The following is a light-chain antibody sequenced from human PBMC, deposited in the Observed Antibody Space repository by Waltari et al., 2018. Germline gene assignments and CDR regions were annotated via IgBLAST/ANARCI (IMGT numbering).Light chain of an antibody. Sequence: QSALTQPASVSGSPGQSLAISCTGTSSDVGGYNSVSWYQQHPAKGPKHVIYDVSNRPSWVSTRFSGSKSGNTASLTISGLQADDEADYYCSSFTRATTLIFGGGTKLTVL. CDR3: SSFTRATTLI. V-gene: IGLV2-14*03. J-gene: IGLJ2*01. CDR1: SSDVGGYNS. CDR2: DVS.